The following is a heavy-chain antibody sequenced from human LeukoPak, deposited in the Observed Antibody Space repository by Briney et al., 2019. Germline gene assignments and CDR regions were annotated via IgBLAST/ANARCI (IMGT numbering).Heavy chain of an antibody. V-gene: IGHV3-30*04. J-gene: IGHJ4*02. CDR1: GFIFNNYA. Sequence: GGSLRLSCAASGFIFNNYAMHWVRQVPGKGLEWVAVISSDGSEEYYADSVKGRFTISRDNSKNTLYLQMNSLRTEDTAVYYCARGYDGVYWGQGTLVTVSS. CDR2: ISSDGSEE. CDR3: ARGYDGVY. D-gene: IGHD4-17*01.